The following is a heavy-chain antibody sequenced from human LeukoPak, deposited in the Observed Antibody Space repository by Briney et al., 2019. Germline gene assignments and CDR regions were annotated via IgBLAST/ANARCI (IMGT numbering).Heavy chain of an antibody. CDR3: AKNWNSRYFDS. CDR1: GGSISSGGYY. D-gene: IGHD1-7*01. Sequence: SETLSLTCTVSGGSISSGGYYWSWIRQPPGKGLEWIGYIYHSGSTYYNPSLKSRVTISVDRSKNQFSLKLSSVTAADTAVYYCAKNWNSRYFDSWGQGTLVTVSS. J-gene: IGHJ4*02. V-gene: IGHV4-30-2*01. CDR2: IYHSGST.